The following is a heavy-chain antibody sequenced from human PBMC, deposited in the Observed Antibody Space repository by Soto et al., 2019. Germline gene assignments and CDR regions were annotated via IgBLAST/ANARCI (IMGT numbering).Heavy chain of an antibody. CDR3: AREDDTTGHYSWFDP. D-gene: IGHD3-9*01. CDR1: GTTFDSFT. Sequence: QVLLVQSGAEVKNPGSSVKVSCKPSGTTFDSFTFNWVRQAPGQGLEWMGGFVPMFGSASIAQRFQGRVRITADAATDTGYMELSALRSEDTAIYYCAREDDTTGHYSWFDPWGPGTLVTVSS. J-gene: IGHJ5*02. V-gene: IGHV1-69*01. CDR2: FVPMFGSA.